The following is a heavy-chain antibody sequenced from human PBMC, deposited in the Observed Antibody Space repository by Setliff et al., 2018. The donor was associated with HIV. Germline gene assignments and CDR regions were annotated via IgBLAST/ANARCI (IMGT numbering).Heavy chain of an antibody. V-gene: IGHV1-46*01. J-gene: IGHJ5*02. CDR3: ARDRETGNNYGTDL. D-gene: IGHD5-18*01. CDR1: GYTFTSYW. Sequence: GASVKVSCKASGYTFTSYWIHWLRQAPGQGLEWMGMINPSGGSTSNAGKFQGRLTMTRDSSTSTVYMELSSLRSEDTAVYYCARDRETGNNYGTDLWGQGTLVTVSS. CDR2: INPSGGST.